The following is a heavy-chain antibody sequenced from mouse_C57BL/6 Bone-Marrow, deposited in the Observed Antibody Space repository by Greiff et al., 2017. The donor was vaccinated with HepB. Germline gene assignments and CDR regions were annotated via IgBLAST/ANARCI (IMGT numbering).Heavy chain of an antibody. Sequence: QVQLQQPGAELVKPGASVKMSCKASGYTFTSYWITWVKQRPGQGLEWIGDIYPGSGSTNYNEKFKSKATLTVDTSSSTAYMQLSSLTSEDAAVYYCARATTVVNPPYWGQGTLVTVSA. CDR1: GYTFTSYW. D-gene: IGHD1-1*01. J-gene: IGHJ3*01. CDR2: IYPGSGST. V-gene: IGHV1-55*01. CDR3: ARATTVVNPPY.